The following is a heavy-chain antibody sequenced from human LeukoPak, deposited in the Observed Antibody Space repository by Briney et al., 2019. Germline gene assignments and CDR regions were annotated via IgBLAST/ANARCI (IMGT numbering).Heavy chain of an antibody. CDR3: ARDMVRGVQNWFDP. V-gene: IGHV3-21*01. D-gene: IGHD3-10*01. J-gene: IGHJ5*02. CDR1: GFTFSSYS. Sequence: KAGGSLRLSCAASGFTFSSYSMNWVRQAPGKGLGWVSSISSSSSYIYYADSVKGRFTISRDNAKNSQYLQMNSLRAEDTAVYYCARDMVRGVQNWFDPWGQGNLVTVSS. CDR2: ISSSSSYI.